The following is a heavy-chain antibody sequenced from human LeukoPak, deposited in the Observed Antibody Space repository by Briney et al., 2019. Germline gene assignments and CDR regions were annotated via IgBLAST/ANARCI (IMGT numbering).Heavy chain of an antibody. CDR2: INWNGGST. CDR3: ARVKGSGYRNSIDY. D-gene: IGHD3-3*01. V-gene: IGHV3-20*04. CDR1: GFTFDDYA. Sequence: PGGSLRLSCAASGFTFDDYAVNWVRHAPGKGLEWVSGINWNGGSTYYRDSVKGRFTISRDNAKNSLYLQMNSLRAEDTALYYCARVKGSGYRNSIDYWGQGTLVTVSS. J-gene: IGHJ4*02.